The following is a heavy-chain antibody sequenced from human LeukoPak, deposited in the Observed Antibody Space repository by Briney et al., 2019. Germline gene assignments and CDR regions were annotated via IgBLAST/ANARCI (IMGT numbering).Heavy chain of an antibody. CDR1: GYSFTDYY. Sequence: ASVKVSCKTSGYSFTDYYMYWVRRAPGQGLEWMGWINPNSGGTSSAQKFQGRVTMTRDTSITTVYMEVSWLTSDDTAIYYCARADRLHGGPYLIGPWGQGTLVTVSS. D-gene: IGHD2-21*01. CDR2: INPNSGGT. J-gene: IGHJ5*02. CDR3: ARADRLHGGPYLIGP. V-gene: IGHV1-2*02.